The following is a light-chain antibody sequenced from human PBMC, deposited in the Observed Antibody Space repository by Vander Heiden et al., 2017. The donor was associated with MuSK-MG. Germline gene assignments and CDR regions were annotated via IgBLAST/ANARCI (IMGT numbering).Light chain of an antibody. Sequence: QSVLTQPPSVPGAPGQRVTISCTGSRPNIGAGYAVHWYPPITGRAPKLLTYENSNRPSGVPDRFSGSKSGTSASLAITGLQAEDEADYYCQSYDSSLSGNYVFGTGTKVTVL. V-gene: IGLV1-40*01. J-gene: IGLJ1*01. CDR3: QSYDSSLSGNYV. CDR1: RPNIGAGYA. CDR2: ENS.